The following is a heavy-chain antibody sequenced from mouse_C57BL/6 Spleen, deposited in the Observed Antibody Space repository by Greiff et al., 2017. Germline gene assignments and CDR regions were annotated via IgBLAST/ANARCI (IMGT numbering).Heavy chain of an antibody. J-gene: IGHJ4*01. Sequence: VQLQQSGAELVKPGASVTISCKASGYAFSSYWMNWVQQRPGKGLEWIGQIYPGGGDTNYNGKFKGKATLTADKSSRTAYMQLSRLTSEDAAVYFCARGDSALAMEDWGQGTSVT. CDR1: GYAFSSYW. D-gene: IGHD3-3*01. V-gene: IGHV1-80*01. CDR2: IYPGGGDT. CDR3: ARGDSALAMED.